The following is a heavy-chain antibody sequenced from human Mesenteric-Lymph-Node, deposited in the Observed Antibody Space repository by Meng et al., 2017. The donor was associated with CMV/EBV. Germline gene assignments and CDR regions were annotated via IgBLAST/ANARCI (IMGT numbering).Heavy chain of an antibody. CDR2: ISGSSYVT. CDR3: AKLYYDFWSGFTYFDS. J-gene: IGHJ4*02. Sequence: GFTFSNYAMTWVRQAPGKGLEWISAISGSSYVTKYADSMKGRFTISRDNSKNTVYLQMNNLRGEDTAIYYCAKLYYDFWSGFTYFDSWGQGTLVTVSS. V-gene: IGHV3-23*01. CDR1: GFTFSNYA. D-gene: IGHD3-3*01.